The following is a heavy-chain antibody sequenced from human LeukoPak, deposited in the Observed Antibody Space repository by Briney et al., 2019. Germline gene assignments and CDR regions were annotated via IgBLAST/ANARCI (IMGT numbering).Heavy chain of an antibody. Sequence: EASETLSLTCAVYGGSFSGYYWSWIRQPPGKGLEWIGEINHSGSTNYNPSLKSRVTISVDTSKNQFSLKLSSVTAADTAVYYCARGNDFWSGYYVDYWGQGTLVTVSS. CDR1: GGSFSGYY. CDR2: INHSGST. CDR3: ARGNDFWSGYYVDY. J-gene: IGHJ4*02. D-gene: IGHD3-3*01. V-gene: IGHV4-34*01.